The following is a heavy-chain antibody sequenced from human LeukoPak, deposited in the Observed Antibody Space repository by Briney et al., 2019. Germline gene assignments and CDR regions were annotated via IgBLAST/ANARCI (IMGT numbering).Heavy chain of an antibody. CDR3: ASRKQQLVRSGHSFDY. J-gene: IGHJ4*02. V-gene: IGHV1-2*02. Sequence: ASVKVSCKVSGYTLTELAIHWVRQAPGQGLEWMGWINPNSGGTNYAQKFQGRVTMTGDTSISTAYMELSSLRSDDTAVYYCASRKQQLVRSGHSFDYWGQGTLVTVSS. D-gene: IGHD6-13*01. CDR2: INPNSGGT. CDR1: GYTLTELA.